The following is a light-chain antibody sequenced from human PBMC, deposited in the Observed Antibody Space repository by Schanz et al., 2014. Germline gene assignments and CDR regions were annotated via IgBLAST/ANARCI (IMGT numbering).Light chain of an antibody. J-gene: IGKJ2*01. CDR2: GAS. V-gene: IGKV3-15*01. Sequence: EIVLTQSPGTLSLSPGEGATLSCRASQSVFSNLAWYQQRPGQAPRLLIYGASTRATGIPARFSGSGSGTEFTLTISSLQSEDSAVYYCQQYNYWPDTFGQGTKLEIK. CDR1: QSVFSN. CDR3: QQYNYWPDT.